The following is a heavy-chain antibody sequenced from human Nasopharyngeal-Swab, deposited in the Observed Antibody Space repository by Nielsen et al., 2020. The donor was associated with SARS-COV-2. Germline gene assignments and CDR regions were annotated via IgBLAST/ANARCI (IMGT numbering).Heavy chain of an antibody. Sequence: GESLKISCAASGFTFSSYGMHWVRQAPGKGLEWVAVISYDGSNKYYADSVKGRFTISRDNSKNTLYLQMNSLRAEDTAVYYCARGHNTYCGGDCYSLAPDYWGQGTLVTVSP. CDR3: ARGHNTYCGGDCYSLAPDY. V-gene: IGHV3-30*03. J-gene: IGHJ4*02. CDR1: GFTFSSYG. CDR2: ISYDGSNK. D-gene: IGHD2-21*02.